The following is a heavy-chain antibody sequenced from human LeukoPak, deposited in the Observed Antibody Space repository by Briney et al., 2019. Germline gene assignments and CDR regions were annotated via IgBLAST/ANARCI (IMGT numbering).Heavy chain of an antibody. D-gene: IGHD3-22*01. Sequence: GGSLRLSCAASGFRFDDFAMHWVRQAPGKGLEWVSGISWNSGSIGYADSMKGRFTISRDNARNSLYLQMNSLRAEDTALYYCVKDRHHDSSGYHGLDYWGQGTLVTVSS. J-gene: IGHJ4*02. CDR2: ISWNSGSI. V-gene: IGHV3-9*01. CDR1: GFRFDDFA. CDR3: VKDRHHDSSGYHGLDY.